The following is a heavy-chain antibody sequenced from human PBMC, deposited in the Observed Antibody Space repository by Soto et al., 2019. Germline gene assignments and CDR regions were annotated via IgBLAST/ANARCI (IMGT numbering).Heavy chain of an antibody. CDR1: GGSISSGGYS. V-gene: IGHV4-30-2*03. J-gene: IGHJ6*02. CDR2: IYHSGST. Sequence: SETLSLTCAVSGGSISSGGYSWSWIRQPPGKGLEWIGYIYHSGSTYYNPSLKSRVTISLDTSKNQFSLMVSSVTAADTAVYFCARHLAYGMDVWGQGTTVTVSS. CDR3: ARHLAYGMDV.